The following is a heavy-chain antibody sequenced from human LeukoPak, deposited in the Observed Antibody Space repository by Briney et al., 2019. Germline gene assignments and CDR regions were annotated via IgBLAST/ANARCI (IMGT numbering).Heavy chain of an antibody. CDR2: IGPAGDT. CDR1: GFTFSSDD. D-gene: IGHD6-6*01. J-gene: IGHJ4*02. CDR3: ARASSRRKAFFDY. Sequence: GGSLRLSCAAPGFTFSSDDMHWVRQATGKGLEWVSGIGPAGDTYYLASVKGRFTISRENAKSSLYLQMNSLRAGDTAVYYCARASSRRKAFFDYWGQGTLVTVSS. V-gene: IGHV3-13*01.